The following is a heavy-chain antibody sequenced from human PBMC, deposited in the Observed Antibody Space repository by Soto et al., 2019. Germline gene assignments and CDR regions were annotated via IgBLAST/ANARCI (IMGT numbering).Heavy chain of an antibody. D-gene: IGHD6-13*01. J-gene: IGHJ4*02. CDR3: ARSGAAATMLKAY. CDR2: INHSGST. Sequence: QVQLQQWGAGLLKPSETLSLTCAVYGGSFSGYYWSWIRQPPGKGLEWIGEINHSGSTNYNPSLKSRVTISVDTSKNQFSLKLSSVTAADTAVYYCARSGAAATMLKAYWGQGTLVTVSS. CDR1: GGSFSGYY. V-gene: IGHV4-34*01.